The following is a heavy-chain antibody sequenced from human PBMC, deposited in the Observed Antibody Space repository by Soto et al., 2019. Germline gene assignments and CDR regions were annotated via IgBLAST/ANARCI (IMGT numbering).Heavy chain of an antibody. CDR1: GFTVSTKY. CDR2: IYSGGST. J-gene: IGHJ6*02. V-gene: IGHV3-66*01. Sequence: GGSLRLSCAASGFTVSTKYMSWVRQAPGKGLEWVSVIYSGGSTFYADSVRGRFTISRDNSKNTVNLQMNSLRAEDTAVYYCARDHGGSGNTYGMDVWGQGTTVTVSS. D-gene: IGHD3-10*01. CDR3: ARDHGGSGNTYGMDV.